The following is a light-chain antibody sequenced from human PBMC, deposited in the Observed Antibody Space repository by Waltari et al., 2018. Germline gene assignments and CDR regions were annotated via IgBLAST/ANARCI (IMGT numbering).Light chain of an antibody. CDR2: ANR. V-gene: IGLV1-44*01. CDR3: ATWDDSLNAVV. CDR1: DSNIGENT. Sequence: QSLLTQAPPASGTPGQRVTISCSGRDSNIGENTVSWFRQLPGTAPKLLIYANRQRPSGVPDRFSGSKSGTSASLDIIGLQSDDEADYFCATWDDSLNAVVFGGGTRLTVL. J-gene: IGLJ2*01.